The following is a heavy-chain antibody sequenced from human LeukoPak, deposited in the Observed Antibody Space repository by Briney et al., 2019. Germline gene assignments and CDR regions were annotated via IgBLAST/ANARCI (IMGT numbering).Heavy chain of an antibody. CDR1: GGSISSYY. CDR2: IYTSGST. D-gene: IGHD3-22*01. CDR3: ARRYYDSSGRGYFDL. V-gene: IGHV4-4*09. J-gene: IGHJ2*01. Sequence: PSETLSLTCTVSGGSISSYYWSWIRQPPGKGLEWIGYIYTSGSTNYNPSLKSRVTISVDTSKNQFSLKLSSVTAADTAVYYCARRYYDSSGRGYFDLWGRGTLVTVSS.